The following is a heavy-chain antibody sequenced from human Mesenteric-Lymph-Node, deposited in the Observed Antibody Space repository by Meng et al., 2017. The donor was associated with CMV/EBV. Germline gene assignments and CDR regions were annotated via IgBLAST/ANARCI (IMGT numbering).Heavy chain of an antibody. CDR3: ARSFGREYYYGMDV. D-gene: IGHD3-10*01. CDR2: ISSSGSTI. Sequence: GESLKISCAASGFTFSDYYMSWIRQAPGKGLEWVSYISSSGSTIYYADSVKGRFTISRDNAKNSLYLQMNSLRAEDTAVYYCARSFGREYYYGMDVWGQGTTVTVSS. V-gene: IGHV3-11*04. J-gene: IGHJ6*02. CDR1: GFTFSDYY.